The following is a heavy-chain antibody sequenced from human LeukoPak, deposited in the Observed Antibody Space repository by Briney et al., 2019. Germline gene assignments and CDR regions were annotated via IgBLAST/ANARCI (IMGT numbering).Heavy chain of an antibody. CDR1: GFTFSIYT. Sequence: GGSLRLSCAASGFTFSIYTMNWVRQAPGKGLEWISYIGLSETTISYADSVKGRFTISRDSARNSLSLQMNYLRAEDTAIYYCVRDHLWAFDYWGQGALVPVSS. D-gene: IGHD7-27*01. CDR2: IGLSETTI. J-gene: IGHJ4*02. CDR3: VRDHLWAFDY. V-gene: IGHV3-48*04.